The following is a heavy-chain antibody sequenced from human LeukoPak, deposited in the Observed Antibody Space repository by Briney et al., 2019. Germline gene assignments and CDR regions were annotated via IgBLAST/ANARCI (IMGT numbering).Heavy chain of an antibody. Sequence: GGSLRLSCAASGFTFSTYVMSWVRQAPGKGLEWVSAISGSGSSTYYADSVKGRFTISRDNSKNTLYLQMNSLGADDTAVYYCAKGNWRYFDYWGQGTLVTVPS. J-gene: IGHJ4*02. CDR3: AKGNWRYFDY. D-gene: IGHD1-1*01. V-gene: IGHV3-23*01. CDR2: ISGSGSST. CDR1: GFTFSTYV.